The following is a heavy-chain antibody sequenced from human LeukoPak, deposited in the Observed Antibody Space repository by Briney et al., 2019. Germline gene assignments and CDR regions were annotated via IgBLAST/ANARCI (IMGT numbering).Heavy chain of an antibody. CDR2: ISSSSSTI. Sequence: GGSLRLSCAASGFTFSSYSMNWVRQAPGKGLEWVSYISSSSSTIYYAGSVKGRFTISRDNAKNSLYLQMNSLRAEDTAVYYCARGYYDFWSGYGRDAFDIWGQGTMVTVSS. D-gene: IGHD3-3*01. CDR3: ARGYYDFWSGYGRDAFDI. CDR1: GFTFSSYS. V-gene: IGHV3-48*04. J-gene: IGHJ3*02.